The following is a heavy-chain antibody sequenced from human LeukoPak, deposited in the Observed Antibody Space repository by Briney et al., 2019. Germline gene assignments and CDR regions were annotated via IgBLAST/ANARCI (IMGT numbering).Heavy chain of an antibody. CDR2: ISYDGSNK. J-gene: IGHJ6*02. Sequence: GGSLRLSCAASGSTFTNYGMHWVRQAPGKGLEWVAVISYDGSNKFYADSVKGRFTISRDTSKNTLYLQMNSLRADDTAVYYCAKEAGYCSSTSCPLYYFYDMDVWGQGTTVTVSS. D-gene: IGHD2-2*01. CDR3: AKEAGYCSSTSCPLYYFYDMDV. CDR1: GSTFTNYG. V-gene: IGHV3-30*18.